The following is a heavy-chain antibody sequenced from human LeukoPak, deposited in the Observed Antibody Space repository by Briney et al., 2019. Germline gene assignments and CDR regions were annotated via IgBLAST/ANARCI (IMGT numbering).Heavy chain of an antibody. CDR1: GYTFTSYD. J-gene: IGHJ5*02. CDR2: MNPNSGNT. Sequence: ASVKVSCKASGYTFTSYDINWVRQATGQGLEWMGWMNPNSGNTGYAQKFQGRVTMTRNTSISTAYMELSSLRSEDTAVYYCARGQYRGYYDFWSGYSTNNWFDPWGQGTLVTVSS. D-gene: IGHD3-3*01. V-gene: IGHV1-8*01. CDR3: ARGQYRGYYDFWSGYSTNNWFDP.